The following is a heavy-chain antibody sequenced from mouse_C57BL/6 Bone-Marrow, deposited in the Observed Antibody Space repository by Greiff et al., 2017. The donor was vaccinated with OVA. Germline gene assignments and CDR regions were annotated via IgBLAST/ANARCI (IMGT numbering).Heavy chain of an antibody. CDR1: GYTFTSYW. V-gene: IGHV1-52*01. D-gene: IGHD1-1*01. Sequence: VQLQQPGAELVRPGSSVKLSCKASGYTFTSYWMHWVKQRPIQGLEWIGNIDPSDSETHYNQKFKDKATLTVDKSSSTAYMQLSSLTSEDSAVYYCARSNDGSSLFDYWGQGTTLTVSS. CDR2: IDPSDSET. CDR3: ARSNDGSSLFDY. J-gene: IGHJ2*01.